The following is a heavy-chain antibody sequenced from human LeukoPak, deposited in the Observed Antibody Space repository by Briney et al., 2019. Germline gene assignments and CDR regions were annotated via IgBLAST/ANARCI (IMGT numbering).Heavy chain of an antibody. J-gene: IGHJ4*02. V-gene: IGHV1-18*01. Sequence: ASVKVSCKASGYTFTSYGITWMRQAPGQGLEWMGWISTYNGYTNYAQNLQGRVAMTTDTSTSTAYMELRTLRSDDTAVYYCARGSYSDYWGQGTLVTVSS. CDR3: ARGSYSDY. CDR1: GYTFTSYG. CDR2: ISTYNGYT.